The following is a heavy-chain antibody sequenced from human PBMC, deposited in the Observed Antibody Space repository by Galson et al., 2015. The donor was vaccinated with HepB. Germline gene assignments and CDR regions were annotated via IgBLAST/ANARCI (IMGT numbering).Heavy chain of an antibody. CDR2: ISYDGSNK. Sequence: SLRLSCAASGFTFSSYAMHWVRQAPGKGLEWVAVISYDGSNKYYADSVKGRFTISRDNSKNTLYLQMNSLRAEDTAVYYCAAETGDRLRFLEWLNYWGQGTLVTVSS. CDR1: GFTFSSYA. V-gene: IGHV3-30-3*01. D-gene: IGHD3-3*01. J-gene: IGHJ4*02. CDR3: AAETGDRLRFLEWLNY.